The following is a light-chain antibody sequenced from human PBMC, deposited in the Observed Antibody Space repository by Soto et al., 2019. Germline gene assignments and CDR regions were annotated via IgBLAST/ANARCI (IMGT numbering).Light chain of an antibody. Sequence: DIQMTQSPSSLSASVGDRVTITCQASQDISNYLNWYQQKPGKAPKLLIYDASNLETGVPSRFSGSGSWTDFTFNISSLQPEDIATYYCQQYDNLSPTFGQGTKVEIK. CDR2: DAS. J-gene: IGKJ1*01. CDR3: QQYDNLSPT. CDR1: QDISNY. V-gene: IGKV1-33*01.